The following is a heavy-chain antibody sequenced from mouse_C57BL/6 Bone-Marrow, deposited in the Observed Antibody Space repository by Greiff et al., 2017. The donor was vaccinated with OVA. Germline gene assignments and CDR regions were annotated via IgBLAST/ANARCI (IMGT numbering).Heavy chain of an antibody. CDR1: GFSLTSYG. V-gene: IGHV2-6-1*01. Sequence: VKLVESGPGLVAPSQSLSITCTVSGFSLTSYGVHWVRQPPGKGLEWLVVIWSDGSTTYNSALKSRLSISKDNSKSQVFLKMNSLQTDDTAMYYCARHAYGSSYEYFDVWGTGTTVTVSS. CDR2: IWSDGST. D-gene: IGHD1-1*01. CDR3: ARHAYGSSYEYFDV. J-gene: IGHJ1*03.